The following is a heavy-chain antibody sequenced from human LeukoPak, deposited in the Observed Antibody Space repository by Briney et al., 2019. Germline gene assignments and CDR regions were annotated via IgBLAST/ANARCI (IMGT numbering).Heavy chain of an antibody. D-gene: IGHD3-9*01. CDR2: ISAYNGNT. V-gene: IGHV1-18*01. CDR1: GYTFTSYG. J-gene: IGHJ4*02. CDR3: ARRNYDILTGYSFHFDY. Sequence: ASVKVSCKASGYTFTSYGISWVRQAPGQGLEWMGWISAYNGNTNYAQKLQGRVTMTTDTSTSTAYMELRSLRSHDTAVYYCARRNYDILTGYSFHFDYWGQGTLVTVSS.